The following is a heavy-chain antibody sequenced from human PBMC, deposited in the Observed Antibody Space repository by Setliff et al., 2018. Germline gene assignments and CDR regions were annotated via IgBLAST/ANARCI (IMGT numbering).Heavy chain of an antibody. Sequence: ASETLSLICAIYGDSFSGYFWCWVRQSPGKGLEWIGEINESGDTNYNPSLKSRVTISVDTSRNQFSLNLNSVTATDTGVYYCARGGGPQLGDWGRGTLVTVSS. D-gene: IGHD1-1*01. CDR1: GDSFSGYF. J-gene: IGHJ4*02. CDR3: ARGGGPQLGD. CDR2: INESGDT. V-gene: IGHV4-34*01.